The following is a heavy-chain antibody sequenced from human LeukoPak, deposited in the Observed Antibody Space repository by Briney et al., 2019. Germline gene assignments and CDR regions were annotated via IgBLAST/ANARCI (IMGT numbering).Heavy chain of an antibody. CDR2: IYYSGST. J-gene: IGHJ4*02. D-gene: IGHD3-10*01. CDR3: ARGINYGYYFDY. CDR1: GGSISSGGYY. V-gene: IGHV4-31*03. Sequence: NPSETLSLTCTVSGGSISSGGYYWSWIRQHPGKGLEWIGYIYYSGSTYYNPSLKSRVTISVGTSKNQFSLKLSSVTAADAAVYYCARGINYGYYFDYWGQGTLVTVSS.